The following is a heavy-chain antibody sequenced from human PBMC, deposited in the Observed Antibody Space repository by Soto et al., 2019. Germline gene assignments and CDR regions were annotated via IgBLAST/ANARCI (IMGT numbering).Heavy chain of an antibody. CDR3: ARGWFGPDV. Sequence: EVQLVESGGGLVKPGGSVRLSCAAPGFPLSVRSMNWVRQAPGKGLVWVSGIDNAGTDSTYADSVKGRFTSSRDNAKNMLYLQMNSLRVEDTAVYYCARGWFGPDVWGKGTTVTVSS. J-gene: IGHJ6*04. V-gene: IGHV3-74*01. CDR2: IDNAGTDS. D-gene: IGHD3-10*01. CDR1: GFPLSVRS.